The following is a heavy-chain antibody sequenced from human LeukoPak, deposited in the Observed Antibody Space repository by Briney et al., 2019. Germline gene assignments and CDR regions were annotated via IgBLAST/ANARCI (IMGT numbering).Heavy chain of an antibody. CDR3: ARRNYGGNSGRYWYFEL. Sequence: PSETLSLTCSVSGGSMSSYYWSWVRQPPGKGLEWVGYIYHSGSTNYNPSLKNRVTISVDTSKNQFSLKLSSVTAADTAVYYCARRNYGGNSGRYWYFELWGRGTLVTVSS. D-gene: IGHD3-10*01. V-gene: IGHV4-59*01. CDR1: GGSMSSYY. CDR2: IYHSGST. J-gene: IGHJ2*01.